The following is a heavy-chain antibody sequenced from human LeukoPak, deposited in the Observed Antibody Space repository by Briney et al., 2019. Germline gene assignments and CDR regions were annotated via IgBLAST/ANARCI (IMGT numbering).Heavy chain of an antibody. J-gene: IGHJ4*02. D-gene: IGHD6-6*01. V-gene: IGHV4-31*01. CDR2: IYDSGST. Sequence: SETLSLTCTVSGASISSSGFYWIWIRQHPGKGLEWIGYIYDSGSTYYNPSLKSPFTISVDTSKNQFSLRLSSVTAADTAVYYCARGDSSSPLTFNYWGQGTLVTVSS. CDR3: ARGDSSSPLTFNY. CDR1: GASISSSGFY.